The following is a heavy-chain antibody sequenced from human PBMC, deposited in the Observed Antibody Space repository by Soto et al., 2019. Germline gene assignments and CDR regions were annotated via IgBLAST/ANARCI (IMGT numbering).Heavy chain of an antibody. D-gene: IGHD3-10*01. V-gene: IGHV3-11*01. CDR3: ASPTGKELLYGWARGGRYNGFDP. CDR1: GFTFSDYY. Sequence: GGSLRLSCAASGFTFSDYYMSWIRQAPGKGLEWVSYISSSSSTIYYADSVKGRFTISRDNAKNSLYLQMNSLRAEATAVYYWASPTGKELLYGWARGGRYNGFDPWGQGTLVTVSS. J-gene: IGHJ5*02. CDR2: ISSSSSTI.